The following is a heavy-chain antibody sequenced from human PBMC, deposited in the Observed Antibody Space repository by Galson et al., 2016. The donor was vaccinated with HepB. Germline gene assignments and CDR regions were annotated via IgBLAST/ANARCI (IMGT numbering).Heavy chain of an antibody. Sequence: SLRLSCAASGFSFSTHSLNWVRQAPGKGLEWVSSIGSRSLHIYYADSLRGRFTISRDDAKNSLYLQMDSLRDEDTAVYYCARWGDDYNPYYYGLDVWGQGTTVTVSS. J-gene: IGHJ6*02. CDR3: ARWGDDYNPYYYGLDV. CDR2: IGSRSLHI. V-gene: IGHV3-21*06. D-gene: IGHD5-24*01. CDR1: GFSFSTHS.